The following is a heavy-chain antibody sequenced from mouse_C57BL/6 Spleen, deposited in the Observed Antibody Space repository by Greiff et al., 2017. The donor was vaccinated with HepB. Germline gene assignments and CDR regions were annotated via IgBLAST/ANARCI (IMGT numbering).Heavy chain of an antibody. CDR2: INPNNGGT. CDR3: ARGEGYYDYDGGLYFDY. V-gene: IGHV1-18*01. CDR1: GYTFTDYN. D-gene: IGHD2-4*01. Sequence: VQLQQSGPELVKPGASVKIPCKASGYTFTDYNMDWVKQSHGKSLEWIGDINPNNGGTIYNQKFKGKATLTVDKSSSTAYMELRSLTSEDTAVYYCARGEGYYDYDGGLYFDYWGQGTTLTVSS. J-gene: IGHJ2*01.